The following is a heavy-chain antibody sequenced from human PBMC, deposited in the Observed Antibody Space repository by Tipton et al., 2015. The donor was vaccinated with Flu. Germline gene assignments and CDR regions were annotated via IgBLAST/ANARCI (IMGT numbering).Heavy chain of an antibody. CDR3: ARPYTAMALDHFDS. Sequence: SLRLSCAASGFTLSGYWMHWVRQVPGKGLEWVARINSDGSSTKVADSVKGRFTISRDNGKNTVYLEMNSLRGDDSAVYYCARPYTAMALDHFDSWGQGTQVTVSS. D-gene: IGHD5-18*01. V-gene: IGHV3-74*03. CDR1: GFTLSGYW. CDR2: INSDGSST. J-gene: IGHJ4*02.